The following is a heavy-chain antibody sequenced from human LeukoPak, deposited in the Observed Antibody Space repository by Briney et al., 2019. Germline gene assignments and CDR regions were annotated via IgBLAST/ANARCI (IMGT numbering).Heavy chain of an antibody. Sequence: PSETLSLTCTVSGASISSFYWTWIRQPAGKGLEWIGLIYSSGSTNYNPSLKSRVTMSVDTSKNQFSLKLSSVTAADTAFYYCAREVASLDYWGREPWSPSPQ. V-gene: IGHV4-4*07. D-gene: IGHD2-21*01. J-gene: IGHJ4*02. CDR2: IYSSGST. CDR3: AREVASLDY. CDR1: GASISSFY.